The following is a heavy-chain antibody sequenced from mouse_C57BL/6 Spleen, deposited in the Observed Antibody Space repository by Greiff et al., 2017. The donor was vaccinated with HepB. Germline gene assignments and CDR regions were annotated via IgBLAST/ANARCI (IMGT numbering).Heavy chain of an antibody. J-gene: IGHJ1*03. CDR1: GYTFTSYW. Sequence: QVQLQQPGAELVKPGASVKLSCKASGYTFTSYWMQWVKQRPGQGLEWIGEIDPSDSFTNYNQKFKGKATLTVDTSSSTAYMQLSSLTSEDSAVYYCARNYGSSLWYDVWGTGTTVTVSS. CDR3: ARNYGSSLWYDV. D-gene: IGHD1-1*01. V-gene: IGHV1-50*01. CDR2: IDPSDSFT.